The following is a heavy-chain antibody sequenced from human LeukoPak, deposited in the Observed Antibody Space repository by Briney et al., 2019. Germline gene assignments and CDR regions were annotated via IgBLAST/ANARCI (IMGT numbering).Heavy chain of an antibody. Sequence: ASVKLSCKASGYTFTSYYMHWVRQPPGQGLEWMGIINPSGGSTSYAQKFQVRVTMTRDTSTSTVYMELSSLRSEDTAVYYCARRDKYCSSTSCYAIGFDPWGQGTLVTVSS. D-gene: IGHD2-2*01. CDR2: INPSGGST. CDR3: ARRDKYCSSTSCYAIGFDP. J-gene: IGHJ5*02. V-gene: IGHV1-46*01. CDR1: GYTFTSYY.